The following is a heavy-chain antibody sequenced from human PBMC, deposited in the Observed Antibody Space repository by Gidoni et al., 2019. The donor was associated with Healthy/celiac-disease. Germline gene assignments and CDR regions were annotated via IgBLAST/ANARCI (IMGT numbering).Heavy chain of an antibody. Sequence: EVQLLESGGGLVQPGGSLRLSCAASGFTFSSYAMSWVRQAPGKGLEWVSVISGSGGSTYYADSVKGRFTISRDNSKNTLYLQMNSLRAEDTAVYYCAKTWYYDFWSGYMFDPWGQGTLVTVSS. CDR2: ISGSGGST. D-gene: IGHD3-3*01. J-gene: IGHJ5*02. V-gene: IGHV3-23*01. CDR3: AKTWYYDFWSGYMFDP. CDR1: GFTFSSYA.